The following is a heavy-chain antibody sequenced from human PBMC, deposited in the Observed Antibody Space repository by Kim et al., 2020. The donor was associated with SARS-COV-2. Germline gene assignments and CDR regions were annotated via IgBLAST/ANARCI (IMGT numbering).Heavy chain of an antibody. CDR1: GFTFSSYA. D-gene: IGHD3-22*01. CDR3: ARRHYYDGRTYYPFDL. Sequence: GGSLILSCAASGFTFSSYAMYWVRQAPGKGLEWVAGISYDGSQEYYADSVKGRFTISRDRSKNTLYVQMDSLRAEDTAVYYCARRHYYDGRTYYPFDLWGQGTLVTVSS. CDR2: ISYDGSQE. V-gene: IGHV3-30*04. J-gene: IGHJ4*02.